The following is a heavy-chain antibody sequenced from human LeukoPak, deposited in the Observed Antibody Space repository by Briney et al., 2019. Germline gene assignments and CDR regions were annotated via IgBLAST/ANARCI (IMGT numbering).Heavy chain of an antibody. CDR2: IYYSGST. J-gene: IGHJ4*02. CDR3: ARHGLDYGILTGLYYFDY. CDR1: GGSISSYY. Sequence: PSETLSLTCTVSGGSISSYYWSWIRQPPGKGLEWIGYIYYSGSTNYNPSLKSRVTISVDTSKNQFSLKLSSVTAADTAVYYCARHGLDYGILTGLYYFDYWGQGTLVTVSS. D-gene: IGHD3-9*01. V-gene: IGHV4-59*08.